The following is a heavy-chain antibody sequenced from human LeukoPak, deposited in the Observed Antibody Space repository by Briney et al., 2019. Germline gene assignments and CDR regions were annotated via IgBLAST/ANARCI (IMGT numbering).Heavy chain of an antibody. J-gene: IGHJ3*01. CDR3: ARDSSPYCGDDCHFGPSHL. CDR1: EFSFGSYW. D-gene: IGHD2-21*02. V-gene: IGHV3-7*03. CDR2: INRDGSKN. Sequence: GGSLRLSCAASEFSFGSYWMTWVRQAPGKGLEWVANINRDGSKNHFVDSVKGPFTISRDNAKNFLYLQMTSLRAEDTAVYLCARDSSPYCGDDCHFGPSHLWGQGTMVTVSS.